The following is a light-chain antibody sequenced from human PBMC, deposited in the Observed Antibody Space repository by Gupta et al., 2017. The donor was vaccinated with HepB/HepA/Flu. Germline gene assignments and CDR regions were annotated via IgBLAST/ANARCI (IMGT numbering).Light chain of an antibody. V-gene: IGKV1-39*01. CDR1: QSITTF. CDR2: DAS. CDR3: QQTYTTPIT. J-gene: IGKJ5*01. Sequence: DIQMTQSPSSLSASLGDRVTITCQASQSITTFLVWYQHKPGKAPKLLIYDASSLQSGVSSRVSGSGSGTDFTLTISSLQPEDFATYYCQQTYTTPITFGQGKRRESK.